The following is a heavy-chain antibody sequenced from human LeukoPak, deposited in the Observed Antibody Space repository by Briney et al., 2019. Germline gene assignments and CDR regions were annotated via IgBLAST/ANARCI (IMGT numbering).Heavy chain of an antibody. CDR2: IKQDGSEK. CDR1: GFTFRSSY. CDR3: ARVIAARPGFDY. J-gene: IGHJ4*02. V-gene: IGHV3-7*04. Sequence: GGSLRLSCAASGFTFRSSYMSWVRQAPGKWLEWVANIKQDGSEKYYVDSVKGRFTISRDNAKNSLYLQMNSLRAEDTAVYYCARVIAARPGFDYWGQGTLVTVSS. D-gene: IGHD6-6*01.